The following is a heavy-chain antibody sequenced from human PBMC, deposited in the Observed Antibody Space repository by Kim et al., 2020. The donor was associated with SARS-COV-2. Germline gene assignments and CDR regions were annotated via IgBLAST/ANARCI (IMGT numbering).Heavy chain of an antibody. CDR2: IYYSGST. CDR1: GGSISCSTYY. D-gene: IGHD5-12*01. CDR3: ARALGAYDWDYFDY. J-gene: IGHJ4*02. V-gene: IGHV4-39*01. Sequence: SETLSLTCTVSGGSISCSTYYWGWIRQPPGKGLEWIGSIYYSGSTYYNPSLKSRVTISVDTSKNQFSLKLSSVTAADTAVYYCARALGAYDWDYFDYWGQGTLVTVSS.